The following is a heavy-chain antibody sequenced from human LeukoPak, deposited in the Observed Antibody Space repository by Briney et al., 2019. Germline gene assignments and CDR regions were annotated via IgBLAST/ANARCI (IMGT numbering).Heavy chain of an antibody. J-gene: IGHJ6*03. V-gene: IGHV4-4*07. CDR1: GGSISSYY. CDR3: ARDFGIAARHTYYYYMDV. D-gene: IGHD6-6*01. CDR2: IYTSGST. Sequence: SETLSLTCTVSGGSISSYYWSWIRQPAGKGLEWIGRIYTSGSTNYNPSLKSRVTMSADTSKNQFSLKLSSVTAADTAVYYCARDFGIAARHTYYYYMDVWGKGTTVTVSS.